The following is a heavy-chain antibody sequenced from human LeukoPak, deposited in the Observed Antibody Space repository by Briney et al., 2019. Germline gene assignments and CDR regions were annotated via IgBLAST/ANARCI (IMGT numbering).Heavy chain of an antibody. CDR3: TTDEDWNYARKDV. Sequence: GGSLRLSCAASGFTFNYAWMSWVRQVPGKGLEWVGQTVREIDGGTTDYAAPVKGRFTISRDDSKSTLYLQMNSLKIEDTAVYYCTTDEDWNYARKDVWGQGATVIVSS. V-gene: IGHV3-15*04. CDR2: TVREIDGGTT. J-gene: IGHJ6*02. CDR1: GFTFNYAW. D-gene: IGHD1-7*01.